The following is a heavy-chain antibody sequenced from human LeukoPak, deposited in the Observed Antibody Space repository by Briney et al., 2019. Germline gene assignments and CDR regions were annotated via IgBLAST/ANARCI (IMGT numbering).Heavy chain of an antibody. CDR3: AAEISSGWYNY. D-gene: IGHD6-19*01. CDR2: IFYSGST. Sequence: SETLSLTCTVSGGSISSSSYYWGWIRQPPGKGLEWIGSIFYSGSTYYNPSLKSRVTISVDTSKNQFSLKLSSVTAADTAVYYCAAEISSGWYNYWGQGTLVTVSS. CDR1: GGSISSSSYY. J-gene: IGHJ4*02. V-gene: IGHV4-39*01.